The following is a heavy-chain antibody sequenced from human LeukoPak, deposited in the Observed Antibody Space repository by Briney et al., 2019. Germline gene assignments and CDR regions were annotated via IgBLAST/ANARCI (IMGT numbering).Heavy chain of an antibody. CDR1: GYTFTSYG. Sequence: ASVKVSCKASGYTFTSYGISWVRQAPGQGLEWMGWNSAYNGNTNYAQKLQGRVTMTTDTSTSTAYMELRSLRSDDTAVYYCARTSHSFIADAFDIWGQGTMVTVSS. D-gene: IGHD2-21*01. V-gene: IGHV1-18*01. CDR2: NSAYNGNT. CDR3: ARTSHSFIADAFDI. J-gene: IGHJ3*02.